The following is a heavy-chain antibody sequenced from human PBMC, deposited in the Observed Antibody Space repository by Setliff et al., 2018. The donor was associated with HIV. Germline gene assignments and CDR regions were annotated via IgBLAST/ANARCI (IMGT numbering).Heavy chain of an antibody. CDR2: IYHNGNT. Sequence: LSLTCTVSGASVSSGGYYWSWVRQHPGKGPEWIAHIYHNGNTYYNPSLKSRLTMSIDTSKNQISLKLNSVTALDTAVYYCARSFAPRDSNGWYRFDPWGQGTLVTVSS. CDR1: GASVSSGGYY. J-gene: IGHJ5*02. CDR3: ARSFAPRDSNGWYRFDP. D-gene: IGHD6-19*01. V-gene: IGHV4-31*03.